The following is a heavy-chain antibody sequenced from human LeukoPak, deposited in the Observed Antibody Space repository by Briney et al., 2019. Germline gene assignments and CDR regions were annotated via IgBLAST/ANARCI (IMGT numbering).Heavy chain of an antibody. J-gene: IGHJ6*03. CDR1: GFTFSNYG. CDR3: ARDSDPIQLWSYYYCYMDA. V-gene: IGHV3-23*01. CDR2: ISASASNT. D-gene: IGHD5-18*01. Sequence: PGGSLRLSCAASGFTFSNYGMAWVRPVPGKGLEWVSAISASASNTYYTDSVKGRFTISRDSAKNSLYLQMNSLRAEDTAVYYCARDSDPIQLWSYYYCYMDAWGKGTTVTVSS.